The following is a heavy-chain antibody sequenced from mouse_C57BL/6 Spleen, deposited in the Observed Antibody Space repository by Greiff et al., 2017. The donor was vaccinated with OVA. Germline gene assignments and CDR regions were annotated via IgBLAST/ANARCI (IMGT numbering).Heavy chain of an antibody. V-gene: IGHV1-53*01. CDR3: ARGGYGNYGFDY. CDR2: INPSNGGT. D-gene: IGHD2-10*02. CDR1: GYTFTSYW. Sequence: QVHVKQPGTELVKPGASVKLSCKASGYTFTSYWMHWVKQRPGQGLEWIGNINPSNGGTNYNEKFKSKATLTVDKSSSTAYMQLSSLTSEDSAVYYCARGGYGNYGFDYWGQGTTLTVSS. J-gene: IGHJ2*01.